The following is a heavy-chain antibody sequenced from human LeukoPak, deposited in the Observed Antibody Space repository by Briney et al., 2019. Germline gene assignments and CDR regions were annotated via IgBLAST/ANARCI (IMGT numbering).Heavy chain of an antibody. CDR1: GFTFSSYG. D-gene: IGHD3-10*01. J-gene: IGHJ4*02. CDR2: IRYDGSNK. Sequence: PGGSLRLSCAASGFTFSSYGMHWVRQAPGKGLEWVAFIRYDGSNKYYADSVKGRFTISRDNSENTLYLQMNNLRAQDTAVYHCAKDSIRGVRGVIHRALDYWGQGTLVTVSS. CDR3: AKDSIRGVRGVIHRALDY. V-gene: IGHV3-30*02.